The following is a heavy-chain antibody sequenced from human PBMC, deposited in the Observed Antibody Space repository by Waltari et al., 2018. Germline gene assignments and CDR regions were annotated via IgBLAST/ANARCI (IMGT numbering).Heavy chain of an antibody. CDR1: GYTFTSHS. CDR3: ARDYCSGDGCSLDC. Sequence: QVQLVQSGNEVMKPGASVKVSCKASGYTFTSHSITWVRQAPGQGPEWLGWINRHNGNTKFAQKFQGRVSLTTDTSTSTAYMDLRSLTSDDTAVYYCARDYCSGDGCSLDCWGQGTLVTVSS. J-gene: IGHJ4*02. CDR2: INRHNGNT. D-gene: IGHD2-15*01. V-gene: IGHV1-18*04.